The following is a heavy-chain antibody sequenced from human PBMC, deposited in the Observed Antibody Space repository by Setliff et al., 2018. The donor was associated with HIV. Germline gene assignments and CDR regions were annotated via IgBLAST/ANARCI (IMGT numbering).Heavy chain of an antibody. J-gene: IGHJ2*01. CDR1: GYSISSGYY. CDR3: ARDFRIGWAVQDYWYFDL. Sequence: SETLSLTCAVSGYSISSGYYWGWIRQPPGKGLEWIGSIYYSGSTYYNPSLKSRVTISVDTSKNQFSLKLSSVTAADTAVYYCARDFRIGWAVQDYWYFDLWGRGTLVTVSS. CDR2: IYYSGST. V-gene: IGHV4-38-2*02. D-gene: IGHD1-26*01.